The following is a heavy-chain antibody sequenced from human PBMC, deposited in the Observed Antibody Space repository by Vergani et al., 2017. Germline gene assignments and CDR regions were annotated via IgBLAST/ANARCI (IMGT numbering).Heavy chain of an antibody. CDR1: GGTFSSYA. J-gene: IGHJ4*02. D-gene: IGHD1-1*01. Sequence: QVQLVQSGAEVKKPGSSVTVSCKASGGTFSSYAISWVRQAPGQGLEWMGGIIPIFGTAHYAQKFQGRVTITADKSTSTAYMELSSLRSEDTAVYYCAREGTTGTTLSQPFDYWGQGTLVTVSS. V-gene: IGHV1-69*06. CDR2: IIPIFGTA. CDR3: AREGTTGTTLSQPFDY.